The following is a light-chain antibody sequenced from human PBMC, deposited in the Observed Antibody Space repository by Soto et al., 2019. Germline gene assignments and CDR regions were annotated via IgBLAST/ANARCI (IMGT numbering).Light chain of an antibody. CDR3: QHYNSYSEFS. V-gene: IGKV1-5*03. Sequence: DIQMTQSPSSLSASVGDRVTIICRASQSVSTRLAWYQQKPWKAPKLLIYKASTLEGEVPSRFSGSGSGTEFTLTISCLQPDDFATYYCQHYNSYSEFSFGPGTKVDIK. CDR1: QSVSTR. CDR2: KAS. J-gene: IGKJ3*01.